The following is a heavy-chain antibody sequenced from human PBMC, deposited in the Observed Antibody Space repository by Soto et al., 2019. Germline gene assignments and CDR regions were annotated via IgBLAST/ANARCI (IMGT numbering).Heavy chain of an antibody. CDR3: ARLRESKQLVLSYAFDI. CDR1: GFSLSNARMG. D-gene: IGHD6-13*01. Sequence: SVPTLVNPTETLTLTCTVSGFSLSNARMGVSWIRQPRGKALDWLAHIFSNDEKSYSTSLKSRLTISKDTSKSQVVLTMTNMDPVDTATYYCARLRESKQLVLSYAFDIWGQGTMVTVSS. J-gene: IGHJ3*02. V-gene: IGHV2-26*01. CDR2: IFSNDEK.